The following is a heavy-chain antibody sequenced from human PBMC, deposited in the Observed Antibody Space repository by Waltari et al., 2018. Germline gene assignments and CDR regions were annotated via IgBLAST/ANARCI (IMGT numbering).Heavy chain of an antibody. CDR1: GYTFTSYD. CDR3: ARFSTSSGWYESPYYYGMDV. Sequence: QVQLVQSGAEVKKPGASVKVSCKASGYTFTSYDINWVRQATGQGLEWMGWMNPNSGNTGYAQKFQGRVTMTRNTSISTAYMELSSLRSEDTAVYYCARFSTSSGWYESPYYYGMDVWGQGTTVTVSS. J-gene: IGHJ6*02. CDR2: MNPNSGNT. V-gene: IGHV1-8*01. D-gene: IGHD6-19*01.